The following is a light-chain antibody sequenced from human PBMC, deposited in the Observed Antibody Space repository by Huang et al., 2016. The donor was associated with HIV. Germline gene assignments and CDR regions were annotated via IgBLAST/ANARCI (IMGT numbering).Light chain of an antibody. V-gene: IGKV2-30*02. CDR2: RVS. Sequence: EVVMTQSPLSLPVTLGQPASISCRSSQSLEHSDGSTYLNWFQQRPGQSPRGLFFRVSNGDSGGPDIFTASGSGTDVTLKIRRVEAEDAAIYYCMQGTHWPWTFGQGTKVEI. J-gene: IGKJ1*01. CDR3: MQGTHWPWT. CDR1: QSLEHSDGSTY.